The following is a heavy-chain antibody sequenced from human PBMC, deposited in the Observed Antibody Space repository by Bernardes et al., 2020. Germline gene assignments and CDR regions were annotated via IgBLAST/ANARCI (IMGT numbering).Heavy chain of an antibody. D-gene: IGHD6-19*01. CDR1: GFVFSSNS. V-gene: IGHV3-21*01. CDR3: ARDLSGIAVAGADY. J-gene: IGHJ4*02. Sequence: GGSLRLSCAASGFVFSSNSMNWIRQAPGRGLEWVSSITRDSSYIYYADSVKGRFTISRDNAKNSLYLQMDSLRVEDTAVYYCARDLSGIAVAGADYWGQGTLVTVSS. CDR2: ITRDSSYI.